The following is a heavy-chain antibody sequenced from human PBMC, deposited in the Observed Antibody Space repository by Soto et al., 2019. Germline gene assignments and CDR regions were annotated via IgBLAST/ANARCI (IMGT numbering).Heavy chain of an antibody. J-gene: IGHJ5*02. CDR1: GGSISTDSYY. V-gene: IGHV4-39*01. CDR2: ISYSGST. D-gene: IGHD6-13*01. Sequence: PSETLSHTSTVSGGSISTDSYYWGWIRQSPEKGLEWIASISYSGSTYYNPTLKSRLIISVDTSKSQFSLKLSSVTAADTAVYYCARHQSHSSSYVDPRGQGTLVT. CDR3: ARHQSHSSSYVDP.